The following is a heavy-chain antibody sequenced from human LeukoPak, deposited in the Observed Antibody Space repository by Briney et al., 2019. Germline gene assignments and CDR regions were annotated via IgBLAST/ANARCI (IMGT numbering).Heavy chain of an antibody. CDR2: ISPDGSST. V-gene: IGHV3-74*01. Sequence: GGSLRLSCAASGFTFSSYWMLWVRQTPGQGLVWVSRISPDGSSTSYADSVKGRFTISRDNAKNTLYLQMNSLRAEDTAVYYCARLAAAGTGAFDIWGQGTMVTVSS. CDR1: GFTFSSYW. CDR3: ARLAAAGTGAFDI. D-gene: IGHD6-13*01. J-gene: IGHJ3*02.